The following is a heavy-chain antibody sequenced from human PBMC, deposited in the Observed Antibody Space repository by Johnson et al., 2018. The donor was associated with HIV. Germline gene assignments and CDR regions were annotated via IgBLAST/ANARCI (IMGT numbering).Heavy chain of an antibody. D-gene: IGHD4-11*01. V-gene: IGHV3-74*01. Sequence: VQLVESGGGLVKPGGSLRLSCAASGFTFSDYYMSWIRQAPGKGLVWVSRINPDGSSTDYADSVKGRFTISRDSSKNMLYLQMDSLRTEDTAVYYCGRDINYSNYVTDAFDIWGQGTMVTVSS. CDR2: INPDGSST. J-gene: IGHJ3*02. CDR3: GRDINYSNYVTDAFDI. CDR1: GFTFSDYY.